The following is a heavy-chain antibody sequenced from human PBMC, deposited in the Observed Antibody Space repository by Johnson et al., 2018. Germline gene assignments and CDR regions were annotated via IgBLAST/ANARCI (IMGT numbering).Heavy chain of an antibody. CDR1: GYTFTSYD. CDR3: GRDFDSGGFGDPDYNYYGMDV. V-gene: IGHV1-8*01. J-gene: IGHJ6*02. D-gene: IGHD3-10*01. CDR2: MNPNSGNT. Sequence: QVQLVESGAEVKKXGASVKVXCKASGYTFTSYDINWVRQATGQGLEWMGWMNPNSGNTGYAQKLQGRVPMTRNTSISTAYMELSRLGPGDTAVYYCGRDFDSGGFGDPDYNYYGMDVWGQGTTVTVSS.